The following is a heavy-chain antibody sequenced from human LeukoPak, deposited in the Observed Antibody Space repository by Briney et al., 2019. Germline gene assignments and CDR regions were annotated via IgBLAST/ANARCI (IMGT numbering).Heavy chain of an antibody. J-gene: IGHJ3*02. CDR1: GGTFTSYD. CDR2: MNPNSGNT. Sequence: RASVKVSCKASGGTFTSYDINWVRQATGQGLEWMGWMNPNSGNTGYAQKFQGRVTMTRNTSISTAYMELSSLRSEDTAVYYCVRWAGSEDAFDIWGQGTMVTVSS. V-gene: IGHV1-8*01. CDR3: VRWAGSEDAFDI.